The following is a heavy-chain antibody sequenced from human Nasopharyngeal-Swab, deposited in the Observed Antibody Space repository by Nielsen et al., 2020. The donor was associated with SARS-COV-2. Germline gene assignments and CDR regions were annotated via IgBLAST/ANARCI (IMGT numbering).Heavy chain of an antibody. Sequence: VRQAPGKGLEWVAVVSYDGSSKYYADSVKGRFTISRDNSKNTLYLQMNSLRAEDTAVFYCARDMGRDGYNCPFDYWGQGTLVTVSS. J-gene: IGHJ4*02. CDR3: ARDMGRDGYNCPFDY. V-gene: IGHV3-30-3*01. CDR2: VSYDGSSK. D-gene: IGHD5-24*01.